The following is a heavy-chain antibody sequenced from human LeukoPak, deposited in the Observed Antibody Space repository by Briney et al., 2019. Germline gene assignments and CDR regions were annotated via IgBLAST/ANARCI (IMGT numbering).Heavy chain of an antibody. CDR3: ARVVEDSSSWYVNGWFDP. V-gene: IGHV4-39*07. Sequence: SETLSLTCSVSGGSIINSDYYWAWIRQPPGKGLEWIGTIYYDGATQYNPSLKSRVTMSVDTSQNQFSLKLNSVTAADTAVYYCARVVEDSSSWYVNGWFDPWGQGTLVTVSS. D-gene: IGHD6-13*01. CDR1: GGSIINSDYY. J-gene: IGHJ5*02. CDR2: IYYDGAT.